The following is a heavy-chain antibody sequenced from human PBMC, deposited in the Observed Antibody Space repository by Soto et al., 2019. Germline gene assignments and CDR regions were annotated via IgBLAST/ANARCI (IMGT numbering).Heavy chain of an antibody. J-gene: IGHJ4*02. CDR2: IVVGSGNT. CDR1: GFTFTSPA. V-gene: IGHV1-58*01. CDR3: AAPLNGYYDILTGYY. Sequence: SVKVSCKASGFTFTSPAVQWVRQARGQRLEWIGWIVVGSGNTNYAQKFQERVTITRDMSTSTAYMELSSLRSEDTAVYYCAAPLNGYYDILTGYYWGQGTLVTVSS. D-gene: IGHD3-9*01.